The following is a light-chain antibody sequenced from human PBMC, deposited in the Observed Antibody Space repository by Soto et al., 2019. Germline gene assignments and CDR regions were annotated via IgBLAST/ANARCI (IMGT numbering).Light chain of an antibody. CDR1: QSISTW. CDR2: DAS. J-gene: IGKJ1*01. CDR3: QQYNSYSWT. Sequence: DIQMTQSPSTLSASVGDRVTITCRASQSISTWLAWYQQKPGKAPKVLIYDASRLESGLPSRFRGTGSGTDFTLTIRSLQPADVATYYCQQYNSYSWTFGQGT. V-gene: IGKV1-5*01.